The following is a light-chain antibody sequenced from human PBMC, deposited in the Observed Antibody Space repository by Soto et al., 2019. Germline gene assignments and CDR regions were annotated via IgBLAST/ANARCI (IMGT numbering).Light chain of an antibody. CDR1: SSDVGGYNY. J-gene: IGLJ1*01. V-gene: IGLV2-14*01. Sequence: QSALTQPASVSGSPGQSITISCTGTSSDVGGYNYVSWYQQHPGKAPKLMIYEVSNRPSGVSNRFSGSKSGNTASRTISGLQAEDEADSYCSSYTSSSTLYVFGTGTKVTVL. CDR2: EVS. CDR3: SSYTSSSTLYV.